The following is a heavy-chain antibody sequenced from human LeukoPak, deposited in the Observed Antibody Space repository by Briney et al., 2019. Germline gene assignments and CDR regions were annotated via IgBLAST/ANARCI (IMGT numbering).Heavy chain of an antibody. J-gene: IGHJ6*03. CDR3: ARGSGAFRDGYKNYYYYYMDV. CDR1: GGSISSGSYY. V-gene: IGHV4-61*02. D-gene: IGHD5-24*01. CDR2: IYTSGST. Sequence: EPSQTLSLTCTVSGGSISSGSYYWSWIRQPAGKGLEWIGRIYTSGSTNYNPSLKSRVTISVDTSKNQFSLKLSSVTAADTAVYYCARGSGAFRDGYKNYYYYYMDVWVKGTTVTVSS.